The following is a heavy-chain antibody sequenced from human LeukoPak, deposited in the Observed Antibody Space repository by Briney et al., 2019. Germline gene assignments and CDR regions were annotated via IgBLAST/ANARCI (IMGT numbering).Heavy chain of an antibody. V-gene: IGHV3-23*01. CDR2: ISGPGGST. CDR1: GFTFSTYA. D-gene: IGHD3-10*01. J-gene: IGHJ6*03. CDR3: GPTLGYNYYMDV. Sequence: PGGSLRLSCAASGFTFSTYAMSWVRQAPGKGLDWVSAISGPGGSTYYADSVKDRFTISRDNSKNTLYLQMNSLRAEDTAVYYCGPTLGYNYYMDVWGKGTTVTVSS.